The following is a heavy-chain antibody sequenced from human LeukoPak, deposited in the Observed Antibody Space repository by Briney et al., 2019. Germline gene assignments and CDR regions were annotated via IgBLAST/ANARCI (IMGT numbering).Heavy chain of an antibody. CDR1: GFTFRTYA. CDR3: ATHRGYSYGTAEDFDY. D-gene: IGHD5-18*01. CDR2: ISDSGGST. V-gene: IGHV3-23*01. Sequence: GGSLRLSCAASGFTFRTYAMSWVRQAPGKGLEWVSIISDSGGSTYYADSVKGRFTMSRDNSKNTLYLQMNSLRAEDTALYYCATHRGYSYGTAEDFDYWGQGTLVTVSS. J-gene: IGHJ4*02.